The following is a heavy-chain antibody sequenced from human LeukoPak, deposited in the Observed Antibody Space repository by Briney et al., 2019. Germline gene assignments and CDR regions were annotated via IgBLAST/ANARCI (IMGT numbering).Heavy chain of an antibody. V-gene: IGHV4-61*02. J-gene: IGHJ6*03. CDR3: ARDSWWTAAGYYYYMDV. CDR2: IYTSGST. CDR1: GYSINRGYY. D-gene: IGHD6-13*01. Sequence: SETLSLTCTVSGYSINRGYYWSWIRQPAGKGLEWIGRIYTSGSTNYNPSLKSRVTISVDTSKNQFSLKLSSVTAADTAVYYCARDSWWTAAGYYYYMDVWGKGTTVTVSS.